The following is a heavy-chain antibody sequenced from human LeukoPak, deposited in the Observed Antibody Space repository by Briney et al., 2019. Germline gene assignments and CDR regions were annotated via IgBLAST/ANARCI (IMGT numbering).Heavy chain of an antibody. D-gene: IGHD2-15*01. CDR2: IYHSGST. CDR3: APRVVGSAPFDY. J-gene: IGHJ4*02. V-gene: IGHV4-4*02. CDR1: GGSISSSNW. Sequence: SETLSLTCAVSGGSISSSNWWSWVRQPPGKGLEWIGEIYHSGSTNYNPSLKSRVTISVDKSKNQFSLKLSSVTAADTAVYYCAPRVVGSAPFDYWGQGTLVTVSS.